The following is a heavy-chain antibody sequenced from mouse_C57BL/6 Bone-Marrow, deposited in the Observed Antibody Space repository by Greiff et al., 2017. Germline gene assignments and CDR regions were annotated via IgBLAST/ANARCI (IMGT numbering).Heavy chain of an antibody. V-gene: IGHV5-6*01. J-gene: IGHJ2*01. CDR1: GFTFSSYG. CDR3: ATTVVATNDY. Sequence: EVMLVESGGDLVKPGGSLKLSCAASGFTFSSYGMSWVRQTPDKRLEWVATISSGGSYTYYPDSVKGRFTISRDNAKNTLYLQMRSLKSEDTAMYYCATTVVATNDYWGQGTTLPVSS. D-gene: IGHD1-1*01. CDR2: ISSGGSYT.